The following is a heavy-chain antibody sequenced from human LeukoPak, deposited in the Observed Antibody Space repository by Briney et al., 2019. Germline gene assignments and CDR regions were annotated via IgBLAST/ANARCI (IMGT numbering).Heavy chain of an antibody. Sequence: PGGSLRLSCEASGFTFGSYAMYWVRQAPGRGLEWVAGIFRSGGSAHYAGSVKGRFTISRDNSKNTVYLQINSLRAEDTGVYYCGTATTGYSSGQKPAWPVDYWGQGTLVTVSS. J-gene: IGHJ4*02. CDR2: IFRSGGSA. CDR3: GTATTGYSSGQKPAWPVDY. V-gene: IGHV3-23*01. CDR1: GFTFGSYA. D-gene: IGHD6-19*01.